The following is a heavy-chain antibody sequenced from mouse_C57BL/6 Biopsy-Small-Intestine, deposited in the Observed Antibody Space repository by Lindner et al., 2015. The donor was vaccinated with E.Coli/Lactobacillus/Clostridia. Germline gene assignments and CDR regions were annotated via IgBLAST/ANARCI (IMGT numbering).Heavy chain of an antibody. Sequence: SVKVSCKAFWRRPSAAMVVSWARQAPGQGLEWMGRIIPVFGIPNYAQKFQGRVTITADRSTSTVYMELNSLTSEDTAVYYCATEYDSSGYLACFDLWGRGTLVTVSS. D-gene: IGHD1-1*01. CDR1: RRPSAAMV. CDR3: ATEYDSSGYLACFDL. J-gene: IGHJ1*01. CDR2: IIPVFGIP. V-gene: IGHV1-53*01.